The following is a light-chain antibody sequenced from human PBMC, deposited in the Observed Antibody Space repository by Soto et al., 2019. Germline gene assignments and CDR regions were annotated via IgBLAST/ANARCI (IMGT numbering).Light chain of an antibody. V-gene: IGKV3-20*01. CDR2: GAS. J-gene: IGKJ1*01. CDR3: QQYGSSPRT. CDR1: RGVSANY. Sequence: EIVLTQSPWTLSMSPGEGATLSCRASRGVSANYLAWYQQKPGQAPTLLIYGASIRAAGIPDRFSGSGSGTDFTLTIRRLEPDDFAVYYCQQYGSSPRTFGQGTKVAI.